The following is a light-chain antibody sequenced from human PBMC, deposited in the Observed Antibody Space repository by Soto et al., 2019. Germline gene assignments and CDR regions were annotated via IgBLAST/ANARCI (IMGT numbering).Light chain of an antibody. V-gene: IGKV1-5*03. CDR2: QAS. CDR1: QSIGYW. Sequence: DLQMTQSPSTLSASVGDRVTITCRASQSIGYWLAWYQQKPGKAPNLLIYQASSLETGVPSRFSGSGSGTEFTLTISSLQPDDFATYYCQQYNSVSQTFGQGTKVDIK. CDR3: QQYNSVSQT. J-gene: IGKJ1*01.